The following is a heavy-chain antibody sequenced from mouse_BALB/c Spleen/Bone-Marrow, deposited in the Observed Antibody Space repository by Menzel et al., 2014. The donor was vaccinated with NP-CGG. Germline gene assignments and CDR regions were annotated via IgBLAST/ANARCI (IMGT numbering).Heavy chain of an antibody. CDR1: GYTFTSYY. CDR3: TREGDSPFAY. V-gene: IGHV1S81*02. Sequence: VQRVESGAELVKPGASVKLSCKASGYTFTSYYMYWVKQRPGQGLERIGEINPSNGGTNFNEKFKSKATLTVDKSSSTAYMQLSSLTSEDSAVYYCTREGDSPFAYWGQGTLVTVSA. J-gene: IGHJ3*01. D-gene: IGHD2-13*01. CDR2: INPSNGGT.